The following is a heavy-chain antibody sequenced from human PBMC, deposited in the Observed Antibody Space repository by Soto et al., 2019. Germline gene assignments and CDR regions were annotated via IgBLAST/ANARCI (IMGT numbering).Heavy chain of an antibody. Sequence: PGGSLRLSCAASGFTFSSYGMHWVRQAPGKGLEWVAVISYDGSNKYYADSVKGRFTISRDNSKNTLYLQMNSLRAEDTAVYYCAKAWAQNYYFDYWGQGTLVTVSS. CDR3: AKAWAQNYYFDY. CDR2: ISYDGSNK. J-gene: IGHJ4*02. CDR1: GFTFSSYG. V-gene: IGHV3-30*18.